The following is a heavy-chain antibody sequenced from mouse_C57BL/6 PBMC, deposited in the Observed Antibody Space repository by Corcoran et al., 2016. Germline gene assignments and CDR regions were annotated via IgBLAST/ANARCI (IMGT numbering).Heavy chain of an antibody. CDR2: INTYSGVP. V-gene: IGHV9-3*01. CDR3: ARDSNWYFDV. Sequence: QIQLVQSGPELKKPGETVKISCKASGYTFTTYGMSWVKQAPGKGLKWMGWINTYSGVPTYADDFKGRFAFSLETSASTAYLQINNLKNEDTATYFCARDSNWYFDVWGTGTTVTVS. CDR1: GYTFTTYG. D-gene: IGHD2-5*01. J-gene: IGHJ1*03.